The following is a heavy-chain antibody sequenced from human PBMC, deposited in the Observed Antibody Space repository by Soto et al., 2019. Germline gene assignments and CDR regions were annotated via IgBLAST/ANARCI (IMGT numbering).Heavy chain of an antibody. V-gene: IGHV3-74*03. D-gene: IGHD2-15*01. CDR3: VRDRSRNWFDP. Sequence: EVQLVESGGGLVQPGGSLRLSCAASGFTFSLYWMHWVRQVPGKGLVWVSRINGAGSSITYADSVKGRFNISRDNAKNTLYLQMNSLRAEDTAVYYCVRDRSRNWFDPWGLGTLVTVSS. J-gene: IGHJ5*02. CDR2: INGAGSSI. CDR1: GFTFSLYW.